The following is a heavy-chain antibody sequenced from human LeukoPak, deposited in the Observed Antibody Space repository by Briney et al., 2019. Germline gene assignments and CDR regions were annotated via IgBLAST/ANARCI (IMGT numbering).Heavy chain of an antibody. CDR2: TSAYNGNT. V-gene: IGHV1-18*01. D-gene: IGHD6-13*01. CDR3: ARDEGIAPVAPDY. Sequence: ASVKVSCKASGFTFTSYGCSWVRQAPGQGLEWMGWTSAYNGNTNYAQKIQGRVTMTTDTSTNTAYMELRSLRSDDTAVYYCARDEGIAPVAPDYWGQGTLVIVSS. J-gene: IGHJ4*02. CDR1: GFTFTSYG.